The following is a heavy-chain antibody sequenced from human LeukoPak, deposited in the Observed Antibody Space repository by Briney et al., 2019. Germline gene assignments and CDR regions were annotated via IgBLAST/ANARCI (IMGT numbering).Heavy chain of an antibody. D-gene: IGHD6-6*01. V-gene: IGHV3-15*05. Sequence: GGSLRLSCAASGVTFINYGMSWVRRAPGKGLEWVGRIKSKTHGETTDYAASVKDTFTISRDDSKNTLYLQMNSLKTEDTAVYYCATPIAGRPGAFVYWGQGTLVTVSS. CDR2: IKSKTHGETT. CDR1: GVTFINYG. CDR3: ATPIAGRPGAFVY. J-gene: IGHJ4*02.